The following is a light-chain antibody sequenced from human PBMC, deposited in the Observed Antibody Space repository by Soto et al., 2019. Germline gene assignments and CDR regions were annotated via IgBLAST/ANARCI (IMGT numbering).Light chain of an antibody. CDR3: QQCNNWPYT. CDR2: DAS. CDR1: QRVRSN. J-gene: IGKJ2*01. V-gene: IGKV3-15*01. Sequence: EVVMTQSPATLSVSTGERATLSCRASQRVRSNLVWYQQKPGQPPRLLIYDASTRATGIPARFSGSGSGTDFTLTISSLQSEDFALYFCQQCNNWPYTFGLGTKLEI.